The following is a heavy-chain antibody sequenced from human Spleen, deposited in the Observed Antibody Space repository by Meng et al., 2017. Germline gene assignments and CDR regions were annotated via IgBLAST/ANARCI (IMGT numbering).Heavy chain of an antibody. J-gene: IGHJ1*01. CDR2: IYYSGST. Sequence: GSLRLSCAVYGGSFSDYFWSWIRQTPWKGLEWIGSIYYSGSTYYNPSLKSRVTISLDRSKNQVSLNLDSMTAADTAVYYCASGASSYNSGWRDFQLWGQGTPVTCAS. CDR3: ASGASSYNSGWRDFQL. CDR1: GGSFSDYF. V-gene: IGHV4-34*01. D-gene: IGHD6-19*01.